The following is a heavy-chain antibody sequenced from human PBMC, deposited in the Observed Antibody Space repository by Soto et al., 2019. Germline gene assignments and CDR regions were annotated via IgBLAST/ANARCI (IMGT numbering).Heavy chain of an antibody. D-gene: IGHD6-13*01. Sequence: GASLILSCEASGFTIRTYVMSWVRQAPGKGLWWGSGISGDGATTYYTDSVKGRFTISRDISKNTLYLQMNSLRAEATAEYYWGKVERYSSSQPLMGGRGTLV. J-gene: IGHJ4*02. CDR3: GKVERYSSSQPLM. V-gene: IGHV3-23*01. CDR2: ISGDGATT. CDR1: GFTIRTYV.